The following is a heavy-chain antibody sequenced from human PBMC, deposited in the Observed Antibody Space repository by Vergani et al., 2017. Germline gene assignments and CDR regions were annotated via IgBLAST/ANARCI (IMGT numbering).Heavy chain of an antibody. J-gene: IGHJ5*02. V-gene: IGHV3-23*03. CDR2: IYSGGSST. Sequence: EVQLLESGGGLVQPGGSLRLSCAASGFTFSSYAMSWVRQAPGKGLEWVSVIYSGGSSTYYADSVKGRFTISRDNSKNTLYLQMNSLRAEDTAVYYCARDRRYTAMVTWGQGTLVTVSS. CDR1: GFTFSSYA. D-gene: IGHD5-18*01. CDR3: ARDRRYTAMVT.